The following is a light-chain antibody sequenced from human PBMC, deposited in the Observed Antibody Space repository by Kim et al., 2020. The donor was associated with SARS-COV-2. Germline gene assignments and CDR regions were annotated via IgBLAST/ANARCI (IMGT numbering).Light chain of an antibody. CDR3: QQYYSTPPS. Sequence: EIVMTQSPGTLSVSPGERATLSCRASESISNNLAWYQQKPGQAPRLLIYGASTRATGIPVRFSGSGSGTDFTLTISSLQSEDFAVYYCQQYYSTPPSFGQGTKLEI. J-gene: IGKJ2*03. CDR2: GAS. CDR1: ESISNN. V-gene: IGKV3-15*01.